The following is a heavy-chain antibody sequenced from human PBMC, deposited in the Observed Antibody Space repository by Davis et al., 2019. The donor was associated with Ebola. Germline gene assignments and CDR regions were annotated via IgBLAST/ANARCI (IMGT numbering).Heavy chain of an antibody. J-gene: IGHJ4*02. Sequence: GGSLRLSCAASGFTFSDYYMSWIRQAPGKGLEWVSYISGSGSTRFYADSVKGRFTISRDNAEGSLYLQMESLRGEDTAVYYCARDSFCTYGVCNDRDFDYWGQGTLVTVSS. CDR2: ISGSGSTR. CDR1: GFTFSDYY. V-gene: IGHV3-11*01. D-gene: IGHD2-8*01. CDR3: ARDSFCTYGVCNDRDFDY.